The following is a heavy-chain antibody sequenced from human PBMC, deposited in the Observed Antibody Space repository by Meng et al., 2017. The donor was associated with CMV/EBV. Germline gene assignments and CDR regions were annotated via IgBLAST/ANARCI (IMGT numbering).Heavy chain of an antibody. CDR1: GGTFSSYA. V-gene: IGHV1-69*10. Sequence: SVKVSCKASGGTFSSYAISWVRQAPGQGLEWMGGIIPILGIANYAQKFQGKVTITADKSTSTAYMELSSLRSEDTAVYYCARGGGRDGYKREDWGQGTLVTVSS. CDR3: ARGGGRDGYKRED. D-gene: IGHD5-24*01. CDR2: IIPILGIA. J-gene: IGHJ4*02.